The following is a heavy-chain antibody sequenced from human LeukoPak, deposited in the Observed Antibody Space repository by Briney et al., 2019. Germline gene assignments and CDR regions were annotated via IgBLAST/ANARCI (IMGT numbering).Heavy chain of an antibody. CDR3: ARDPYSGSYGDYYYYYMDL. D-gene: IGHD1-26*01. J-gene: IGHJ6*03. Sequence: PGGSLRLSCAASGFTFSNSWMTWVRQAPGKGLEWVTTIKPDGSEKFYVDSVKGRFTIARDNAKNSLYLQMNSLRAEDTAVYYCARDPYSGSYGDYYYYYMDLWGQGTTVTISS. CDR1: GFTFSNSW. V-gene: IGHV3-7*01. CDR2: IKPDGSEK.